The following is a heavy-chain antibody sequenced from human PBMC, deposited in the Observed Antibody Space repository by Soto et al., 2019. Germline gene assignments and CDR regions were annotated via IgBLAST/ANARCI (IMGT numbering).Heavy chain of an antibody. CDR2: INAGNGNT. J-gene: IGHJ4*02. Sequence: QVQLVQSGAEVKKPGASVKVSCKASGYTFPSYAMHWVRQAPGQRLEWMGWINAGNGNTKYSQKSQGRVTITRDTSASTAYMELTSLRSEDTAVYYCASSSCYYDVDYWGQGTLVTVSS. D-gene: IGHD3-22*01. CDR3: ASSSCYYDVDY. CDR1: GYTFPSYA. V-gene: IGHV1-3*01.